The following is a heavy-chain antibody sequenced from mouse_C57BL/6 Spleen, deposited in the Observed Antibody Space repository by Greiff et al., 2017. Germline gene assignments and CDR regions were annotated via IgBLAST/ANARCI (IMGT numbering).Heavy chain of an antibody. CDR2: IWSGGST. J-gene: IGHJ4*01. CDR3: ASLRSGPYAMDY. Sequence: VKLVESGPGLVQPSQSLSITCTVSGFSLTSYGVHWVRQSPGKGLEWLGVIWSGGSTDYNAAFISRLSISKDNSKSQVFFKMNSLQADDTAIYYCASLRSGPYAMDYWGQGTSVTVSS. CDR1: GFSLTSYG. D-gene: IGHD1-1*01. V-gene: IGHV2-2*01.